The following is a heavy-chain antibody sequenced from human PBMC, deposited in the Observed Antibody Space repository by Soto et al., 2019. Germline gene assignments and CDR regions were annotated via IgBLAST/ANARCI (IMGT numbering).Heavy chain of an antibody. CDR1: GFSLSTSGVG. CDR3: AHRRTNPFLEWLFYRADAFDI. V-gene: IGHV2-5*02. CDR2: IYWDDDK. D-gene: IGHD3-3*01. J-gene: IGHJ3*02. Sequence: QITLKESGPTLVKPTQTLTLTCTFSGFSLSTSGVGVGWIRQPPGKALEWLALIYWDDDKRYSPSLKSRLTITKDTSKNQVVLTMTNMDPVDTATYYCAHRRTNPFLEWLFYRADAFDIWGQGTMVTVSS.